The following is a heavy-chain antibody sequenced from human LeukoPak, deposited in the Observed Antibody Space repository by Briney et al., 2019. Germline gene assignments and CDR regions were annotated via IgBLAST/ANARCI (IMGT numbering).Heavy chain of an antibody. V-gene: IGHV1-3*01. CDR2: INAGNDNT. CDR1: GYTFASYA. D-gene: IGHD3-22*01. Sequence: ASVKVSCKASGYTFASYAMHWVRQAPGQGLEWMGWINAGNDNTEYSQKFQGRVTMTEDTSTDTAYMELSSLRSEDTAVYYCATVHYYDSSGYYKSDFQHWGQGTLVTVSS. J-gene: IGHJ1*01. CDR3: ATVHYYDSSGYYKSDFQH.